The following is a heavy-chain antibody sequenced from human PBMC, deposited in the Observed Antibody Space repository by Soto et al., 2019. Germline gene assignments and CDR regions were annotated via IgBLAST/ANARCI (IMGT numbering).Heavy chain of an antibody. CDR1: GGSIISSNHY. D-gene: IGHD2-15*01. V-gene: IGHV4-39*07. Sequence: SETLSLTCTVSGGSIISSNHYWAWIRQAPGKGLEWIGIIFHSGNNNYNPSLKSRVTISVETYKNQFSLSLDSVTAADTAVYFCARAHAPTLPFDSWGQGTLVTVSS. J-gene: IGHJ4*01. CDR2: IFHSGNN. CDR3: ARAHAPTLPFDS.